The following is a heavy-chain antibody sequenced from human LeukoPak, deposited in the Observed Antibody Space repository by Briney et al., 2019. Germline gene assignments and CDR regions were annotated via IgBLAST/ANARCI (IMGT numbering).Heavy chain of an antibody. Sequence: GGSLRLSCAASGFTFSSYWMSWVRQAPGKGLEWVANIKQDGSEKYYVDSVKGRFTISRDNAKNSLYLQMNSLRAEDTAVYYCARVGTYYDFWSGYYPFDYWGQGTLVSVSS. CDR1: GFTFSSYW. V-gene: IGHV3-7*01. J-gene: IGHJ4*02. CDR3: ARVGTYYDFWSGYYPFDY. D-gene: IGHD3-3*01. CDR2: IKQDGSEK.